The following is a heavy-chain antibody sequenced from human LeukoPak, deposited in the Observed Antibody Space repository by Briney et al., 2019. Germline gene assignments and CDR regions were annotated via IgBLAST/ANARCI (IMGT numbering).Heavy chain of an antibody. CDR1: GASVSGSNYY. V-gene: IGHV4-39*07. Sequence: PSETLSLTCAVSGASVSGSNYYWGWIRQPPGKGLEWIGNIYSSGSTYYNPSLKSRVTISVDTSKNQFSLKLTSVTAADTAVYYCARAVGTDGYNLWVYWGQGTLVTVSS. CDR3: ARAVGTDGYNLWVY. D-gene: IGHD5-24*01. CDR2: IYSSGST. J-gene: IGHJ4*02.